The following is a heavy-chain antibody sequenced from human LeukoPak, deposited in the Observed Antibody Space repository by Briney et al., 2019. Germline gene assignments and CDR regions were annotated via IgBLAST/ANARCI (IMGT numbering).Heavy chain of an antibody. CDR3: ARDLFRADYYDSSGYYYGGYY. Sequence: ASVKVSCKASGYTFTSYGISWVRQAPGQGLEWMGWISAYNGNTNYAQKLQGRVTMTIDTSTSTAYMELRSLRSDDTAVYYCARDLFRADYYDSSGYYYGGYYWGQGTLVTVSS. CDR2: ISAYNGNT. J-gene: IGHJ4*02. V-gene: IGHV1-18*01. CDR1: GYTFTSYG. D-gene: IGHD3-22*01.